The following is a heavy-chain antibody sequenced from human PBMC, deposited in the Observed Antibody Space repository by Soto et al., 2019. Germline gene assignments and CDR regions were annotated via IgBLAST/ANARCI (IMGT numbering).Heavy chain of an antibody. CDR3: ARHSDSGNDILAFDP. CDR1: GGSIGSYNCY. V-gene: IGHV4-39*01. CDR2: IHNSGTN. J-gene: IGHJ5*02. D-gene: IGHD5-12*01. Sequence: QLQLQESGPGLVKPSETLSLTCTVSGGSIGSYNCYWGWVRQPPGKGPDWIGSIHNSGTNPYNPSLKSRVTISLDTSKNLFALKLSSVTATDTAVYYCARHSDSGNDILAFDPWGQGTLVTVSS.